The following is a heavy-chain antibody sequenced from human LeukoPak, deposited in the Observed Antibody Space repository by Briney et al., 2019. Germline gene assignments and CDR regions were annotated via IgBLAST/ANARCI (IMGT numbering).Heavy chain of an antibody. CDR3: ARDSVVVPAAIDY. D-gene: IGHD2-2*01. J-gene: IGHJ4*02. V-gene: IGHV3-30*03. CDR1: GFTFSSYG. CDR2: IKYDGNNK. Sequence: GRSLRLSCAASGFTFSSYGMHWVRQAPGKGLEWVAVIKYDGNNKYYVDSVRGRFTISRDDAKNSLYLQMNSLRAEDTAVYYCARDSVVVPAAIDYWGQGTLVTVSS.